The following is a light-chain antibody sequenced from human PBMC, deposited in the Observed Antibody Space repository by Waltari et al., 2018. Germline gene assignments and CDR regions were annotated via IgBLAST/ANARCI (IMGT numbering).Light chain of an antibody. V-gene: IGLV2-8*01. J-gene: IGLJ1*01. CDR3: SSYAGSNNFV. Sequence: QSALTQPPSASGSPGQSVTIPCTGTSSDVGGYNYVSWYQQHPGKAPKLMIYEVTKRPSGVPDRFSGSKSGNTASLTVSGLQAEDEAEYFCSSYAGSNNFVFGSGTDVTVL. CDR2: EVT. CDR1: SSDVGGYNY.